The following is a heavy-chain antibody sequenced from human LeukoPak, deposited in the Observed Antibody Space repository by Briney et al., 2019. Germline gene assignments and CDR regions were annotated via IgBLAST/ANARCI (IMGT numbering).Heavy chain of an antibody. CDR2: IDSDERST. CDR3: AREGYYYDSSGYTYYFDY. Sequence: PGGSLRLSCAASGFTFNNYYMHWVRQAPGKGLVWVSRIDSDERSTSYADSVKGRFTISRDNAKNTLYLQMNSLRAEDTAVYYCAREGYYYDSSGYTYYFDYWGQGTLVTVSS. J-gene: IGHJ4*02. D-gene: IGHD3-22*01. V-gene: IGHV3-74*01. CDR1: GFTFNNYY.